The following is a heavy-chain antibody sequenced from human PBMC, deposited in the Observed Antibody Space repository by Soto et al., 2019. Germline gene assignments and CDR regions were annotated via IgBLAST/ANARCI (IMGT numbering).Heavy chain of an antibody. D-gene: IGHD5-12*01. CDR2: INHSGST. J-gene: IGHJ5*02. CDR1: GGSFSGYS. Sequence: PSETLSITCAVYGGSFSGYSWSWIRQPPGKGLEWIGEINHSGSTNYNPSLKSRVTISVDTSKNQFSLKLSSVTAADTAVYYCARGRRGGYWFDPWGQGTLVTVSS. CDR3: ARGRRGGYWFDP. V-gene: IGHV4-34*01.